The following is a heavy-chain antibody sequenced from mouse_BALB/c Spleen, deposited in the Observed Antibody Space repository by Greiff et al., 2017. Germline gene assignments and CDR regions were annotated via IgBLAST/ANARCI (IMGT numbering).Heavy chain of an antibody. J-gene: IGHJ4*01. CDR2: ISDGGSYT. D-gene: IGHD2-3*01. Sequence: EVQLVESGGGLVKPGGSLKLSCAASGFTFSDYYMYWVRQTPEKRLEWVATISDGGSYTYYPDSVKGRFTISRDNAKNNLYLQMSSLKSEDTAMYYCARAPYYDGYYPYAMDYWGQGTSVTVSS. CDR1: GFTFSDYY. V-gene: IGHV5-4*02. CDR3: ARAPYYDGYYPYAMDY.